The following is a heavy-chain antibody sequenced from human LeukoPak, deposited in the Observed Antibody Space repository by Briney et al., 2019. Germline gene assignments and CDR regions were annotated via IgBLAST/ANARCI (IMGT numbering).Heavy chain of an antibody. CDR3: ARRDSSAYYYLDN. D-gene: IGHD3-22*01. J-gene: IGHJ4*02. CDR1: GCSFTSYW. CDR2: IDPSDAYT. V-gene: IGHV5-10-1*01. Sequence: GESLKISCKGSGCSFTSYWISWGRRMRGKGLEGMGRIDPSDAYTTYSPSFQGHVTISADKSNSTAYLQWSSLKASDTAMYYCARRDSSAYYYLDNWGQGTLVTVSS.